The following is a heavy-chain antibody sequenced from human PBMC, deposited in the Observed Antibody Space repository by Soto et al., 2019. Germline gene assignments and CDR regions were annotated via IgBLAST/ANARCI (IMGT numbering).Heavy chain of an antibody. J-gene: IGHJ6*02. V-gene: IGHV1-2*02. CDR2: INPNSGGT. CDR1: GYTFTGYY. Sequence: ASVKVSCKASGYTFTGYYMHWVRQAPGQGLEWMGWINPNSGGTNYAQKVQGRGTMPRDTSISTAYMELSRLRSDDTAVYYCARVPPCSSTSCYRGRFSYFFDGMDVWGQGTTVTVSS. CDR3: ARVPPCSSTSCYRGRFSYFFDGMDV. D-gene: IGHD2-2*01.